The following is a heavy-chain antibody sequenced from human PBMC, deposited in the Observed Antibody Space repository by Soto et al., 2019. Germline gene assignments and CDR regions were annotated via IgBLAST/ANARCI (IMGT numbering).Heavy chain of an antibody. D-gene: IGHD2-15*01. CDR3: ARDRDHSIVVAVAATDY. V-gene: IGHV3-23*01. J-gene: IGHJ4*02. CDR2: ISGSGGST. Sequence: EVQLLESGGGLVQPGGSLRLSCAASGFTFSSYAMSWVRQAPGKGLEWVSAISGSGGSTYYADSVKGRFTISRDNSKSTLYRQMNSLRAEDTAVYYCARDRDHSIVVAVAATDYWGQGTLVTVSS. CDR1: GFTFSSYA.